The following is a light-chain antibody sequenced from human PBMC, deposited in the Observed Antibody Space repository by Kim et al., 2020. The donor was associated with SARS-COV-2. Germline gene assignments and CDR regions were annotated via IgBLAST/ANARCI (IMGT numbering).Light chain of an antibody. CDR2: AAS. J-gene: IGKJ5*01. CDR3: QQYQSYPVT. Sequence: ASGGDRVPMTCRASQDIKNNLVWFPQKTGKAPRSLIYAASSLQSGVPSKFSGSGSGTDFTLTISSLQPEDFATYYCQQYQSYPVTFGQGTRLEIK. CDR1: QDIKNN. V-gene: IGKV1-16*02.